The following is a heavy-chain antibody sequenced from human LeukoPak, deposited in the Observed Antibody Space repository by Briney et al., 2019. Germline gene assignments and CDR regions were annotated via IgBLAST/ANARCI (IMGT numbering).Heavy chain of an antibody. CDR3: AKERYYDSSAYYSTY. CDR1: GFTFSIYN. V-gene: IGHV3-21*01. J-gene: IGHJ4*02. CDR2: ISSSSGYI. Sequence: GGSLILSCAASGFTFSIYNMNWVRQAPGKGLEWVSSISSSSGYIYYADSVKGRFTISRDNAKNSLYLQMNSLRAEDTAVYYCAKERYYDSSAYYSTYWGRGTLVTVSS. D-gene: IGHD3-22*01.